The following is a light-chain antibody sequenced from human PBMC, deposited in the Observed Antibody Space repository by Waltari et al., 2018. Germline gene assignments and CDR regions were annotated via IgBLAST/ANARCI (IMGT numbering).Light chain of an antibody. CDR2: GAS. Sequence: EIVLTQSPGTLSLSPGERATLYCRASQTVRSTYLPWYQQKPGHAPTLLIYGASSRATGIPDRFSGSGSGTDFSLTISSLEPEDFAVYYCQQYDISPLTFGGGTKVEIK. CDR1: QTVRSTY. V-gene: IGKV3-20*01. CDR3: QQYDISPLT. J-gene: IGKJ4*01.